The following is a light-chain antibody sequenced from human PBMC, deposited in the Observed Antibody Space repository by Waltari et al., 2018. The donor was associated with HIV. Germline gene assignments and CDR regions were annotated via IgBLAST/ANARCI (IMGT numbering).Light chain of an antibody. J-gene: IGKJ3*01. CDR2: WAS. V-gene: IGKV4-1*01. CDR3: HQYYTTLQT. CDR1: QTVFLKSNKKNY. Sequence: DIVMTQSPASLAASLGERATITCRSSQTVFLKSNKKNYLDWYQQKPGQPPKLLIYWASTRESGVPDRFNGSGSGTEFTLTINSLQAEDVAVYYCHQYYTTLQTFGPGT.